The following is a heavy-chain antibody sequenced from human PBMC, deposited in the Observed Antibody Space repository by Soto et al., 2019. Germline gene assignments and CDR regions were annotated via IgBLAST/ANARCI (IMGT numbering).Heavy chain of an antibody. D-gene: IGHD5-18*01. CDR3: AREGGYSYGFGY. CDR1: GYTFTSYD. CDR2: MNPNSGNT. V-gene: IGHV1-8*01. J-gene: IGHJ4*02. Sequence: QVPLVQSGAEVKKPGASVKVSCKASGYTFTSYDINWVRQATGQGLEWMGWMNPNSGNTAYAQKFQGRVTMTRNTSISTAYMALSSLRSEDTAVYYCAREGGYSYGFGYWGQGTLVTVSS.